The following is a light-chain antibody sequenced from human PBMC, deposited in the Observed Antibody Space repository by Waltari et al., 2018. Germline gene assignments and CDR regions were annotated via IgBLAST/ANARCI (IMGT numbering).Light chain of an antibody. CDR3: GTWDDSLNGNV. Sequence: QSVLIQPPSVSGTPGQTVTISCSGTRSNLVSYPVNWYQHLSGAAPKLLIYSGDQRPSGVPDRFSASNSGTSASLAISGLQPDDEADYYCGTWDDSLNGNVFGSGTKVSVL. J-gene: IGLJ6*01. V-gene: IGLV1-44*01. CDR2: SGD. CDR1: RSNLVSYP.